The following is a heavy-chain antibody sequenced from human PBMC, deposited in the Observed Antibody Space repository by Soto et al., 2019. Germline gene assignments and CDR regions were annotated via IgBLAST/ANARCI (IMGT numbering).Heavy chain of an antibody. CDR1: GFTGSSNY. Sequence: PVGSLGLSCAASGFTGSSNYMSWVRQAPGKGLEWVSVIYSGGSTYYADSVKGRFTISRDNSKNTLYLQMNSLRAEDTAVYYCARSIPITMVRGVIPIFDPWGQGTLVTVSS. J-gene: IGHJ5*02. CDR2: IYSGGST. V-gene: IGHV3-66*01. D-gene: IGHD3-10*01. CDR3: ARSIPITMVRGVIPIFDP.